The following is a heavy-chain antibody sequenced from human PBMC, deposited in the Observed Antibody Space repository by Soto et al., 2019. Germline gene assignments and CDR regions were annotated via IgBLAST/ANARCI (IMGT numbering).Heavy chain of an antibody. CDR2: ISSSGGST. CDR1: GFMFSTYA. CDR3: AHPRGYGVFDAVDI. Sequence: EGQLLESGGGLVQPGGSLRLSCAASGFMFSTYAMNWVRQAPGKGLEWVSAISSSGGSTFYAESVRSRFTISRDNSINTLYLQMSSLRTEDTAVYYCAHPRGYGVFDAVDIWGQGTMVTVSS. J-gene: IGHJ3*02. V-gene: IGHV3-23*01. D-gene: IGHD4-17*01.